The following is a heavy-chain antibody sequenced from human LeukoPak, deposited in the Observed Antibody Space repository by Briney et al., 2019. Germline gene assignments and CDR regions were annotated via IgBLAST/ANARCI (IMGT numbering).Heavy chain of an antibody. V-gene: IGHV4-39*07. Sequence: SETLSLTCTVSGDSISSSNCYWGWIRQPPGKGLEWIGSIYHSGSTYYNPSLKSRVTMSVDTSKNQFSLNLTSVTAADTAVYYCAREYGSGSEFDPWGQGTLVTVSS. J-gene: IGHJ5*02. CDR2: IYHSGST. CDR1: GDSISSSNCY. D-gene: IGHD3-10*01. CDR3: AREYGSGSEFDP.